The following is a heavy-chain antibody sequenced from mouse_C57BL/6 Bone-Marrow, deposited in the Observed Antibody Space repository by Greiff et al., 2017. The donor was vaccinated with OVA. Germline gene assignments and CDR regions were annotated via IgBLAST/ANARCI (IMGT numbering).Heavy chain of an antibody. Sequence: QVQLQQSGAELARPGASVKLSCKASGYTFTSYGISWVKQRTGQGLEWIGEIYPRSGNTYYNEKFKGKATRTADKSSSTAYMELRSLTSEDSAVYFCARGEVYDYDVEAWFAYWGQGTLVTVSA. D-gene: IGHD2-4*01. CDR3: ARGEVYDYDVEAWFAY. CDR2: IYPRSGNT. CDR1: GYTFTSYG. J-gene: IGHJ3*01. V-gene: IGHV1-81*01.